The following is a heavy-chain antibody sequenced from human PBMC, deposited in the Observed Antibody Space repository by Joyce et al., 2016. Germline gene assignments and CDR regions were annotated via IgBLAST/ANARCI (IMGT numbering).Heavy chain of an antibody. J-gene: IGHJ4*02. CDR2: INSGSNSI. V-gene: IGHV3-48*04. D-gene: IGHD1-1*01. CDR1: GLTFSDYR. Sequence: EVQLVESGGGLVQPGGSLRLSCVASGLTFSDYRMNWVRPAPGKGLEWVSYINSGSNSIYYADSVKGRFTISRDNAKNSLYLQMNSLGAEDTAVYYCAVRAGTYSFDCWGQGTLVTVSS. CDR3: AVRAGTYSFDC.